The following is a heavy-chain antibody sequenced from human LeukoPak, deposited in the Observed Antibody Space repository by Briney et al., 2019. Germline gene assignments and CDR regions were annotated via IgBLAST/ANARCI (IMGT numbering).Heavy chain of an antibody. V-gene: IGHV3-74*01. CDR3: ARDLGQYYDTSDNWFDP. CDR1: GFTFSSYG. CDR2: INSDGINT. Sequence: GGTLRLSCAASGFTFSSYGMHWVRQAPGKGLVWVSRINSDGINTSYADSVKGRFTISRDNAKNTLNLQMNSLRAEDTAVYYCARDLGQYYDTSDNWFDPWGQGTLVTVSS. J-gene: IGHJ5*02. D-gene: IGHD3-22*01.